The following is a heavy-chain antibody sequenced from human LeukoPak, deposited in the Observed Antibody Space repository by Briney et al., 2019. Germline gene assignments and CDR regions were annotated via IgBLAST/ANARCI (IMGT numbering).Heavy chain of an antibody. Sequence: TSETLSLTCAVYGGSFSGYYWSWLRQPPGKGLEWIGEINHSGGTNYNPSLKSRVTISVDTSKNQFSLKLSSVTAADTAVYYCARGRGSYDILTGYRYFDYWGQGTLVTVSS. CDR3: ARGRGSYDILTGYRYFDY. V-gene: IGHV4-34*01. J-gene: IGHJ4*02. D-gene: IGHD3-9*01. CDR2: INHSGGT. CDR1: GGSFSGYY.